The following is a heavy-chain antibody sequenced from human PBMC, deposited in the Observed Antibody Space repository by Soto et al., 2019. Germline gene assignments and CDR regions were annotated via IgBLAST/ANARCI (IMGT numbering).Heavy chain of an antibody. J-gene: IGHJ4*02. D-gene: IGHD3-10*01. Sequence: GESLKISCKGSGYSFTNYWIVWVRQMPGTGLEWMGIIYPGDSDTRYSPSFRGRVTISADKSISTAYLQWSSLEASDTAIYYCAKSLPYVFGSGITRPFDYWGQGTLVTVSS. CDR3: AKSLPYVFGSGITRPFDY. V-gene: IGHV5-51*01. CDR2: IYPGDSDT. CDR1: GYSFTNYW.